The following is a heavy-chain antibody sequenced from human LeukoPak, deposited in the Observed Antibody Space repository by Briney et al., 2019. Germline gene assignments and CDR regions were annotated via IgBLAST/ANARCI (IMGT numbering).Heavy chain of an antibody. CDR3: ARDGAITMVRGVTFDY. CDR1: GFTFSSYS. V-gene: IGHV3-21*01. CDR2: ISSSSSYI. J-gene: IGHJ4*02. Sequence: AGGPLRLSCAASGFTFSSYSMNWVRQAPGKGLEWVSSISSSSSYIYYADSVKGRFTISRDNAKNSLYLRMNSLRAEDTAVYYCARDGAITMVRGVTFDYWGQGTLVTVSS. D-gene: IGHD3-10*01.